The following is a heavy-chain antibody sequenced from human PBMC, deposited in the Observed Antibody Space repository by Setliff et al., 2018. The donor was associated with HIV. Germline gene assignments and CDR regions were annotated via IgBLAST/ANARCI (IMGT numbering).Heavy chain of an antibody. V-gene: IGHV1-3*01. J-gene: IGHJ4*02. D-gene: IGHD3-16*01. CDR1: GYTFNSYA. Sequence: ASVKVSCKASGYTFNSYAMHWVRQAPGQRLEWMGWIHAGNGYTKYSQKFQGRVTFTRDTSASAAYMDLSSLRSEDTAVYYCARIWGIPPLYYFDYWGQVTLVTVSS. CDR2: IHAGNGYT. CDR3: ARIWGIPPLYYFDY.